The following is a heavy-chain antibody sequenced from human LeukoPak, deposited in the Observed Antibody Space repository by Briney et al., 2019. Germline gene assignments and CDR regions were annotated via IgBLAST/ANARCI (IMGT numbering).Heavy chain of an antibody. D-gene: IGHD3-16*01. CDR3: ARPRFPYYGLSGAHYYYMDV. CDR2: IIPIFGTT. Sequence: GASVKVSCKASGGSFSNYAISWVRQAPGQGLEWMGGIIPIFGTTNYAQKFQGRVTITADKSASTAYMELSSLRSEATAVYYCARPRFPYYGLSGAHYYYMDVWGKGTTVTVSS. J-gene: IGHJ6*03. CDR1: GGSFSNYA. V-gene: IGHV1-69*06.